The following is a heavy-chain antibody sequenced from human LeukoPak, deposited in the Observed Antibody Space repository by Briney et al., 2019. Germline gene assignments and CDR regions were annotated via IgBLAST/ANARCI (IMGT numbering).Heavy chain of an antibody. CDR3: ARHPDHYGDYGELYFDY. Sequence: KPSETLSLTCTVSGGSISSSSYYWGWIHQPPGKGLEWIGSIYYSGSTYYNPSLKSRITISVDTSKNQFSLKLSSVTAADTAVYYCARHPDHYGDYGELYFDYWGQGTLVTVSS. J-gene: IGHJ4*02. CDR1: GGSISSSSYY. D-gene: IGHD4-17*01. V-gene: IGHV4-39*01. CDR2: IYYSGST.